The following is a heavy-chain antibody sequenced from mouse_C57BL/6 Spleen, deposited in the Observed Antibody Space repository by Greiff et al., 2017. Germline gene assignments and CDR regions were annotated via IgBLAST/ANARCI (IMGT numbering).Heavy chain of an antibody. V-gene: IGHV7-3*01. CDR2: IRNKANGYTT. D-gene: IGHD1-1*02. CDR1: GFTFTDYY. CDR3: ARYGYGADV. J-gene: IGHJ1*03. Sequence: EVKLVESGGGLVQPGGSLSLSCAASGFTFTDYYMSWVRQPPGKALEWLGFIRNKANGYTTEYSASVKGRFTISRDNSQSILYLQMNALRAEDSATYYCARYGYGADVWGTGTTVTVSS.